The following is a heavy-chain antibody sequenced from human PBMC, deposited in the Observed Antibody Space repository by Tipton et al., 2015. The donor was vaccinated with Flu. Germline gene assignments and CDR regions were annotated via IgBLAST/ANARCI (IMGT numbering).Heavy chain of an antibody. V-gene: IGHV1-2*02. CDR1: GYTLTGYY. CDR3: ATVKPTGYLGTAAGWFDT. CDR2: INPNSGGT. J-gene: IGHJ5*02. Sequence: QLVQSGAEMRKPGASVKVSCKASGYTLTGYYMHWVRQAPGQGLEWMGWINPNSGGTNSAQTLQGGVTMTRDTSINTAYMEMTSLTSDDTAVYYCATVKPTGYLGTAAGWFDTWGQGTLVSVSS. D-gene: IGHD6-13*01.